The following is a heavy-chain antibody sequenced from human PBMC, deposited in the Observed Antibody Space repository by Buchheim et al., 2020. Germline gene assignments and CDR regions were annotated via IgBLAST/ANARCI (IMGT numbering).Heavy chain of an antibody. CDR2: INHSGST. Sequence: QVQLQQWGAGLLKPSETLSLTCAVYGGSFSGYYWSWIRQPPGKGLEWIGEINHSGSTNYNPSLKSRVTISVDTSKNQFSLKLSSVTAADTAVYYCARLGGDIVATAYYYFDYWGQGTL. D-gene: IGHD5-12*01. CDR1: GGSFSGYY. J-gene: IGHJ4*02. V-gene: IGHV4-34*01. CDR3: ARLGGDIVATAYYYFDY.